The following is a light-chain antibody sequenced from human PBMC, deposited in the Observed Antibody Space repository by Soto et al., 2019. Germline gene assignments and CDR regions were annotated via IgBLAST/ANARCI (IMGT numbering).Light chain of an antibody. Sequence: QSVLTQPPSVSGAPGQRGTISCPGSSSDIGAGYDVHWYQQLPGTAPKLLIYDNNNRPSGVPDRFSGSKSGTSASLAITGLQAEDEADYYCQSYDNSLSGSYVFGTGTKVTVL. V-gene: IGLV1-40*01. CDR1: SSDIGAGYD. CDR3: QSYDNSLSGSYV. CDR2: DNN. J-gene: IGLJ1*01.